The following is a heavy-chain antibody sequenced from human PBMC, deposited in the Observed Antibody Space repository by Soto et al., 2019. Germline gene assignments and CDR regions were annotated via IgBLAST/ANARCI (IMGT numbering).Heavy chain of an antibody. V-gene: IGHV3-15*01. J-gene: IGHJ4*02. Sequence: PGGSLRLSCAASGFTFSNAWMSWVRQAPGKGLEWVGRIKSKTDGGTTDYAAPVKGRFTISRDDSKNTLYLQMNSLKTEDTAVYYCTAPRGYSGYLVDYWGQGTLVTVSS. D-gene: IGHD5-12*01. CDR1: GFTFSNAW. CDR2: IKSKTDGGTT. CDR3: TAPRGYSGYLVDY.